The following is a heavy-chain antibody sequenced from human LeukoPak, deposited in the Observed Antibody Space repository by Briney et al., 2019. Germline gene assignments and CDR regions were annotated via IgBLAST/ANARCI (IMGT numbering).Heavy chain of an antibody. Sequence: GGSLRLSCAASGFTFSSYAMHWVRQAPGKGLEGVAVISYDGSNKYYADSVKGRFTISRDNSKNTLYLQMNSLRAEDTAVYYCARDAIGYCSSTSRYSLDYWGQGTLVTVSS. CDR2: ISYDGSNK. V-gene: IGHV3-30*01. CDR3: ARDAIGYCSSTSRYSLDY. D-gene: IGHD2-2*01. CDR1: GFTFSSYA. J-gene: IGHJ4*02.